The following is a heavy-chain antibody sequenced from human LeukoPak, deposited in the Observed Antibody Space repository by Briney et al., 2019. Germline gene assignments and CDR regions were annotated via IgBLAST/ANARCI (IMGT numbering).Heavy chain of an antibody. CDR2: INPNSGGT. CDR1: GYTFTGYY. D-gene: IGHD6-13*01. V-gene: IGHV1-2*06. CDR3: ASNIGYSSSWLYFYFDY. Sequence: ASVKVSCTASGYTFTGYYMHWVRQAPGQGLEWMGRINPNSGGTNYAQKFQGRVTMTRDTSISTAYMELSRLRSDDTAVYYCASNIGYSSSWLYFYFDYWGQGTLVTVSS. J-gene: IGHJ4*02.